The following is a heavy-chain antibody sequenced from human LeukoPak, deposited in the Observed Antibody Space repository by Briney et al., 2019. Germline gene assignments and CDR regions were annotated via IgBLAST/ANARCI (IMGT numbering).Heavy chain of an antibody. Sequence: PSETLSLTCAVYGGSFSGYYWSWIRQPPGKGLEWIGEINHSGSTNYNPSLKSRVTISVDTSKNQFSLKLSSVTAADTAVYYCARDRVAYCGGDCYTYYFDYWGQGTLVTVSS. CDR2: INHSGST. J-gene: IGHJ4*02. D-gene: IGHD2-21*02. CDR3: ARDRVAYCGGDCYTYYFDY. CDR1: GGSFSGYY. V-gene: IGHV4-34*01.